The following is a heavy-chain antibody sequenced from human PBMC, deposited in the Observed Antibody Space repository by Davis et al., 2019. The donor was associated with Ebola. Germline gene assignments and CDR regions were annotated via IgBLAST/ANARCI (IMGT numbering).Heavy chain of an antibody. J-gene: IGHJ6*02. CDR3: ARVRSCTGGVCKYYYYYGMDV. V-gene: IGHV1-8*01. Sequence: ASVKVSCKASGYTFTSYDINWVRQATGQGLEWMGWMNPNSGNTGYAQKFQGRVTMTRNTSIGTAYMELSSLRSEDTAVYYCARVRSCTGGVCKYYYYYGMDVWGQGTTVTVSS. CDR1: GYTFTSYD. D-gene: IGHD2-8*02. CDR2: MNPNSGNT.